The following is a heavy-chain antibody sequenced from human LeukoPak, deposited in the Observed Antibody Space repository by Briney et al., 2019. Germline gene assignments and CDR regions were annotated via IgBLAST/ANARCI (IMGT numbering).Heavy chain of an antibody. CDR1: GYTSTSYY. J-gene: IGHJ4*02. Sequence: ASVKVSCKASGYTSTSYYMHWVRQAPGQGLEWMGIINPSGGSTSYAQKFQGRVTMTRDMSTSTVYMELSSLRSEDTAVYYCAIIRRSIFGFDYWGQGTLVTVSS. D-gene: IGHD3-3*02. CDR3: AIIRRSIFGFDY. CDR2: INPSGGST. V-gene: IGHV1-46*01.